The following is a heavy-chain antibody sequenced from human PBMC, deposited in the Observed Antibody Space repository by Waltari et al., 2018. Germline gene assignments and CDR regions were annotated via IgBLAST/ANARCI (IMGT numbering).Heavy chain of an antibody. CDR1: GFTFSSCW. Sequence: EVQLVESGGTLVQPGGSLRLSCVASGFTFSSCWMTWVRQAPGKGLEWLANRNEDGSEKFYVDSVTGRFSISRDNAKNSLYLQMNTLTVEDTAVYYCARADYGGSADYDYWGQGTLVTVSS. D-gene: IGHD4-17*01. V-gene: IGHV3-7*04. J-gene: IGHJ4*02. CDR3: ARADYGGSADYDY. CDR2: RNEDGSEK.